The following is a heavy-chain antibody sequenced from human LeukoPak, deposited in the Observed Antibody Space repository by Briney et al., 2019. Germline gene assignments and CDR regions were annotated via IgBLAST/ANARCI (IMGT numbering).Heavy chain of an antibody. J-gene: IGHJ4*02. CDR2: ISYDGSNK. D-gene: IGHD6-13*01. V-gene: IGHV3-30-3*01. CDR1: GFTFSSYA. CDR3: ARDLVSQQLVLSGY. Sequence: GRSLRLSCAASGFTFSSYAMHWVRQAPGKGLEWVAVISYDGSNKYYADSVKGRFTISRDNSKNTLYLQMNSLRAEDTAVYYCARDLVSQQLVLSGYWGQGTLVTVSS.